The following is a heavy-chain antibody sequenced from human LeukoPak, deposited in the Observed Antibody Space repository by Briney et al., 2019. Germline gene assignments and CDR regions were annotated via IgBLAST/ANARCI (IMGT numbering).Heavy chain of an antibody. V-gene: IGHV4-39*07. J-gene: IGHJ5*02. Sequence: SETLSLTCTVSGGSISSSTYYWGWIRQPPGKGLEWIGSIYYSGSTYYNPSLKSRVTISVDTSKNQFSLNLSTVTAADTAVYYCARDRYYYDSSGYMWFDPWGQGTLVTVSS. CDR2: IYYSGST. D-gene: IGHD3-22*01. CDR1: GGSISSSTYY. CDR3: ARDRYYYDSSGYMWFDP.